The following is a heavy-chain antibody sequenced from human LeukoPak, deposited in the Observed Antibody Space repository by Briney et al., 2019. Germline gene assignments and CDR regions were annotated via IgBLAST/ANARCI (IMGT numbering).Heavy chain of an antibody. Sequence: SETLSLTCTVSEGSIGTFYWSWIRQPAGKGLEWIGRIYTSGGTNCNPSLESRVTILIDTPKNQFSLRLSSVTAADTAVYYCARSYSSSWYSSFDIWGHGTMVTVSS. D-gene: IGHD6-13*01. J-gene: IGHJ3*02. CDR1: EGSIGTFY. V-gene: IGHV4-4*07. CDR3: ARSYSSSWYSSFDI. CDR2: IYTSGGT.